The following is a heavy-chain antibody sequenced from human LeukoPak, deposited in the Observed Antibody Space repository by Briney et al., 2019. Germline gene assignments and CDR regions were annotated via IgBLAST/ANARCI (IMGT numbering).Heavy chain of an antibody. V-gene: IGHV1-18*01. Sequence: ASVKVSCEASGYTFTSYGISWVRQAPGQGLEWMGWISAYNGNTNYAQKLQGRVTMTKDTSTSTAYMELRSLRSDDTAVYYCARGQYVLLWFGDDMGAFDIWGQGTMVTVSS. CDR2: ISAYNGNT. CDR3: ARGQYVLLWFGDDMGAFDI. D-gene: IGHD3-10*01. CDR1: GYTFTSYG. J-gene: IGHJ3*02.